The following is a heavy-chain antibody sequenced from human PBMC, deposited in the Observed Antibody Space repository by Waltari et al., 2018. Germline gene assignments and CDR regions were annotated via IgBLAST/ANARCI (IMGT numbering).Heavy chain of an antibody. V-gene: IGHV3-21*01. J-gene: IGHJ4*02. CDR3: ARDEIHVGPTNVGVTLDY. Sequence: EVHLVESGGGLVKPGGSLRLSCVVSGFTISTYSMNWVRQAPGKGLEWVSSISSSNYIKYADSVKGRFTISRDTTKNSLYLQMNSLRVEDTAVYHCARDEIHVGPTNVGVTLDYWGQGTLVTVSS. CDR1: GFTISTYS. D-gene: IGHD1-26*01. CDR2: ISSSNYI.